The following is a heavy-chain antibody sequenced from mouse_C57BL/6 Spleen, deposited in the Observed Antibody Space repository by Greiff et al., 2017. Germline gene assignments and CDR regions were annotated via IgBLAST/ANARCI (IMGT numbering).Heavy chain of an antibody. CDR2: IYPGDGDT. J-gene: IGHJ4*01. CDR1: GYAFSSYW. V-gene: IGHV1-80*01. Sequence: QVQLQQSGAELVKPGASVKISCKASGYAFSSYWMNWVKQRPGKGLEWIGQIYPGDGDTNYNGKFKGKATLTADKSSSTAYMQLSSLTSEDSAVYFCARIDYGSSDAMDDWGQGTSVTVSS. D-gene: IGHD1-1*01. CDR3: ARIDYGSSDAMDD.